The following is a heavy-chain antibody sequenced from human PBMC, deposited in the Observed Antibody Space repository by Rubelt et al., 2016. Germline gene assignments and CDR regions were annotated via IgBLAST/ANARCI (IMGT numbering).Heavy chain of an antibody. J-gene: IGHJ4*02. Sequence: GGGLVQPGGSLRLSCAASGFTFSSYAMGWVRQAPGKGLEWVSGINIRGDSAYDADSVKGRFTISRDNSKNTLYVQMNSLRAEDTAVYYCASSSSWYLFDYWGQGTLVTVSS. CDR2: INIRGDSA. D-gene: IGHD6-13*01. CDR1: GFTFSSYA. V-gene: IGHV3-23*05. CDR3: ASSSSWYLFDY.